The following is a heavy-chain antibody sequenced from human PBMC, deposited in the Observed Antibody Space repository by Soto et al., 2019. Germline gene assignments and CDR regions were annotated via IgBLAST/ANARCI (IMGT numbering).Heavy chain of an antibody. D-gene: IGHD4-17*01. CDR2: SYYAGST. Sequence: SETLSLTCTVSGATISSGGFYWSWIRQRPGKGLEWSGHSYYAGSTYYKPSLNSRVTISVDMSRNQFSLRLRSVTAADTAKYFCARDDSFYGEPGYGMNVWGQGTTVTVSS. V-gene: IGHV4-31*03. J-gene: IGHJ6*02. CDR1: GATISSGGFY. CDR3: ARDDSFYGEPGYGMNV.